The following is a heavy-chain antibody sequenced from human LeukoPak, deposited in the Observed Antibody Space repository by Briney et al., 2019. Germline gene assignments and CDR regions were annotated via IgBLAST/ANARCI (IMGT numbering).Heavy chain of an antibody. D-gene: IGHD5-24*01. V-gene: IGHV1-46*01. CDR2: INPSGGST. J-gene: IGHJ4*02. CDR3: ARDRGDGYNTLDY. CDR1: GYTFTSYD. Sequence: ASVKVSCKASGYTFTSYDINWVRQATGQGLEWMGIINPSGGSTSYAQKFQGRVTMTRDTSTSTVYMELSSLRSEDTAVYYCARDRGDGYNTLDYWGQGTLVTVSS.